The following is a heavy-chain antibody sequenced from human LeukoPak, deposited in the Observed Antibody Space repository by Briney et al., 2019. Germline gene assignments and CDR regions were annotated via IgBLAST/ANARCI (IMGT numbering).Heavy chain of an antibody. CDR2: INPNSGGT. Sequence: ASVKVSCTASGYTFTDYYMHWVRQAPGQGLEWMGGINPNSGGTNYAQKFQGRVTMTRDTSISTAYMQLSRLRSDDTAVYYCARGRGAVAGTSDYWGQGTLVTVSS. CDR1: GYTFTDYY. V-gene: IGHV1-2*02. CDR3: ARGRGAVAGTSDY. D-gene: IGHD6-19*01. J-gene: IGHJ4*02.